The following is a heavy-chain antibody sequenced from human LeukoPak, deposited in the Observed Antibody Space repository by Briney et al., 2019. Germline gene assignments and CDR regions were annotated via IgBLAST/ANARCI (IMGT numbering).Heavy chain of an antibody. J-gene: IGHJ4*02. CDR1: GFTFGDYA. CDR3: ATAEGYYYDSSGYYYHTTSQASDY. V-gene: IGHV3-49*04. D-gene: IGHD3-22*01. Sequence: GGSLRLSCTASGFTFGDYAMTWVRQAPGKGLEWVGFIRSKVYGGTPEYAASVKGRFTISRDDSKGIAYLQMNSLRAEDTAVYYCATAEGYYYDSSGYYYHTTSQASDYWGQGTLVTVSS. CDR2: IRSKVYGGTP.